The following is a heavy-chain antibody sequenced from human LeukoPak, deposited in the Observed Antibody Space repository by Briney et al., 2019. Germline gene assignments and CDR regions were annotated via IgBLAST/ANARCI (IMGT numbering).Heavy chain of an antibody. CDR1: GFTFRSHW. V-gene: IGHV3-74*03. Sequence: GGSLRLSCKVSGFTFRSHWMHWVRQAPGKGLVWVSFTNGAGSDTTYADSVKGRFTISRDNAKNTLYLYMNNLRPEDTGVYYCTRHQDYWGQGTLVTVSS. CDR2: TNGAGSDT. J-gene: IGHJ4*02. CDR3: TRHQDY.